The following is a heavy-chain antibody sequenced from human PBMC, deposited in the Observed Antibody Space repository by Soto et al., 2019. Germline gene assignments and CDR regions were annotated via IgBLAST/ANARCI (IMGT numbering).Heavy chain of an antibody. CDR1: GGTFSSHA. J-gene: IGHJ5*02. CDR2: IIPIFGTA. CDR3: ARDFPSSSSDP. Sequence: QVQLVQSGAEVKKPGSSVKVSCKASGGTFSSHAITWVRQAPGQGLEWMGGIIPIFGTANYAQKFQGRVTITADESLTTAYMELSSLRSEDTAVYYCARDFPSSSSDPWGQGTLVTVSS. V-gene: IGHV1-69*01.